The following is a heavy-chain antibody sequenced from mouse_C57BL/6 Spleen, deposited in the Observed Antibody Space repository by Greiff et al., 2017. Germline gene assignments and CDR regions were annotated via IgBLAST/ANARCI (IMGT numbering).Heavy chain of an antibody. CDR3: ARERSYFDV. V-gene: IGHV3-6*01. Sequence: EVKLMESGPGLVKPSQSLSLTCSVTGYSITSGYYWNWIRQFPGNKLEWMGYISYDGSNNYNPSLKNRISITRDPSKNQFFLKLNSVTTEDTATYYCARERSYFDVWGTGTTVTVSS. J-gene: IGHJ1*03. CDR1: GYSITSGYY. CDR2: ISYDGSN.